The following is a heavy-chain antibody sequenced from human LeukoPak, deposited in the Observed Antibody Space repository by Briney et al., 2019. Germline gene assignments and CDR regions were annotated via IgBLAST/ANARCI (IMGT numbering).Heavy chain of an antibody. CDR3: AKRALAYYDILTDY. J-gene: IGHJ4*02. D-gene: IGHD3-9*01. CDR1: GFTFNSYS. Sequence: GGSLRLSCAASGFTFNSYSMNWVRQAPGKGLEWVSSISSRSTYTYYADSVKGRFTISRDNAKNSLYLQMNSLRAEDTAVYYCAKRALAYYDILTDYWGQGTLVTVSS. V-gene: IGHV3-21*01. CDR2: ISSRSTYT.